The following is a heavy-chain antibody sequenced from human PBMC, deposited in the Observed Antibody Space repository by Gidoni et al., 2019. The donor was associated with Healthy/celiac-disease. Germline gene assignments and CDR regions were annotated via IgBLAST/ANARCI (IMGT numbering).Heavy chain of an antibody. J-gene: IGHJ5*02. CDR3: ARDGYDFWSGPSLGFDP. CDR2: IYYSGST. Sequence: QVQLQESGPGLVKPSQTLSLTCTVSGGSISSGGYYWSWIRQHPGKGLEWIGYIYYSGSTYYNPSLKSRVTISVDTSKNQFSLKLSSVTAADTAVYYCARDGYDFWSGPSLGFDPWGQGTLVTVSS. D-gene: IGHD3-3*01. CDR1: GGSISSGGYY. V-gene: IGHV4-31*03.